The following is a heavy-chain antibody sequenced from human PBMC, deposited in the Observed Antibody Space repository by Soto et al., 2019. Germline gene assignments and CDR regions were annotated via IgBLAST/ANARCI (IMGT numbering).Heavy chain of an antibody. CDR3: ARASQSTVTTVDY. CDR1: GGSISSGGYY. J-gene: IGHJ4*02. D-gene: IGHD4-17*01. V-gene: IGHV4-31*03. CDR2: IYYSGST. Sequence: QVQLQESGPGLVKPSQTLSLTCTVSGGSISSGGYYWSWIRQHPGKGLEWIGYIYYSGSTYYNPSLKSRVTISVETSKNKFSLKLSYVTAADTAVYSCARASQSTVTTVDYWGQGTLVTVSA.